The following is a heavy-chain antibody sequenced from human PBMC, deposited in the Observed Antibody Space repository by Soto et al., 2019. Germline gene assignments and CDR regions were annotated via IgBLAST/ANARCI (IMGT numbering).Heavy chain of an antibody. J-gene: IGHJ6*02. CDR3: ARAGIAYCSSATCYLYYYVMDV. Sequence: ASVKVSCKASGYSVTSYYMRWVRQAPGQGLEWMGIINPNSGSTTYAQKFQGRVTMTRDTSTSTVYMELTSLTSGDTAVYYCARAGIAYCSSATCYLYYYVMDVWGQGTTVTVSS. D-gene: IGHD2-2*01. V-gene: IGHV1-46*01. CDR1: GYSVTSYY. CDR2: INPNSGST.